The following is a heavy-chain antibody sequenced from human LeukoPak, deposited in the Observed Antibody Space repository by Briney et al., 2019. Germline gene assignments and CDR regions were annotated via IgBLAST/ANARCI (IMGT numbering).Heavy chain of an antibody. D-gene: IGHD2-8*01. V-gene: IGHV3-23*01. J-gene: IGHJ4*01. Sequence: PGGSLRLSCAASGFSISSYALAWVRQTPGKGLEWVSAVTGGGDGTHYVDSVKGRFTISRDNSKNTIYLQMSSLRVEDTAIYFCGSDPNGDYVGALGYWGRGTLVTVSS. CDR1: GFSISSYA. CDR2: VTGGGDGT. CDR3: GSDPNGDYVGALGY.